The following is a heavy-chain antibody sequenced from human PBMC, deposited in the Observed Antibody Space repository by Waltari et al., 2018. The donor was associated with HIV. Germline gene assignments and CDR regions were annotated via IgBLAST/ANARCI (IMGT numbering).Heavy chain of an antibody. V-gene: IGHV1-8*01. CDR1: GYTFTSYD. D-gene: IGHD2-2*01. J-gene: IGHJ6*02. Sequence: QVQLVQSGAEVKKPGASVKVSCEASGYTFTSYDINWVRQATGQGREWMGWMDTNRSNTGYAQEFQARVAMTTNTSISTAYMELSSLRSVDTAVYYCASGRGKEPAAIFVEDVWGQGTTVTVAS. CDR3: ASGRGKEPAAIFVEDV. CDR2: MDTNRSNT.